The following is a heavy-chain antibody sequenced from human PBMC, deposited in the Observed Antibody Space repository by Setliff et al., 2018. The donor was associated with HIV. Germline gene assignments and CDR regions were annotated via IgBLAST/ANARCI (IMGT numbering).Heavy chain of an antibody. CDR1: GYNFPTYW. CDR3: ARGIAALTASFAY. J-gene: IGHJ4*02. V-gene: IGHV5-51*01. CDR2: IYPSDADN. D-gene: IGHD6-13*01. Sequence: GESLKISCQASGYNFPTYWVGWVRQKPGKGLEWMGIIYPSDADNRYSPSFQVQVTISADKSINTDFLQWSSLEASVTSIYYCARGIAALTASFAYWGQGSLVAVSS.